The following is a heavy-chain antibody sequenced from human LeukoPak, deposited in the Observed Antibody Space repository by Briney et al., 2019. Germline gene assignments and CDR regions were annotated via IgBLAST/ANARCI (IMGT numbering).Heavy chain of an antibody. CDR1: GGTFSSYA. D-gene: IGHD3-22*01. Sequence: SVKVSCKASGGTFSSYAISWVRQAPGQGLEWMGRITPIFGTANYAQKFQGRVTITTDESTSTAYMELSSLRSEDTAVYYCARLPRIFYYDSSGSDYWGQGTLVTVSS. CDR3: ARLPRIFYYDSSGSDY. J-gene: IGHJ4*02. CDR2: ITPIFGTA. V-gene: IGHV1-69*05.